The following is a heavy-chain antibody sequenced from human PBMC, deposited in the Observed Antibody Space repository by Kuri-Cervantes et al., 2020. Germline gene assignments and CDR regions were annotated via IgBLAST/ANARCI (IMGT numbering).Heavy chain of an antibody. J-gene: IGHJ3*02. V-gene: IGHV3-9*01. CDR3: VRRGDLGGRRGYDI. CDR2: ISWNSDKI. Sequence: SCAASGFTFENYGMHWVRQAPGKGLELVSGISWNSDKIDYPDSVQERFTISRDNANKTLYLQMNSLRIEDTALYYCVRRGDLGGRRGYDIWGQGTMVTVSS. D-gene: IGHD3-16*01. CDR1: GFTFENYG.